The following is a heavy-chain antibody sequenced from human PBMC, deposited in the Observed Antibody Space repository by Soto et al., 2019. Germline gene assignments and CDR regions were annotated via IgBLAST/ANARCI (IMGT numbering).Heavy chain of an antibody. CDR1: GFTFSSYA. J-gene: IGHJ4*02. V-gene: IGHV3-30-3*01. Sequence: GSLRLSCAASGFTFSSYAMHWVRQAPGKGLEWVAVMSYDGSNKYYADSVKGRFTISRDNSKNTLYLQMNSLRAEDTAVYYCARDTYYYGSGSQFDYWGQGTLVTVSS. CDR3: ARDTYYYGSGSQFDY. CDR2: MSYDGSNK. D-gene: IGHD3-10*01.